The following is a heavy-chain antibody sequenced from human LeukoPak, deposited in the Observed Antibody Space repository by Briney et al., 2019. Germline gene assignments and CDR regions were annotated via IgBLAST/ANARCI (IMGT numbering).Heavy chain of an antibody. CDR3: ARGRIRLWRRIFDY. D-gene: IGHD5-18*01. CDR2: ISYSGTT. CDR1: GCSISSYY. V-gene: IGHV4-59*01. Sequence: AGTLCLTCTASGCSISSYYLNWIRQPPGKGLEWIAYISYSGTTNYNPSLKRRVTISVDRSKNQFSLKVSSVNAADTAVYYCARGRIRLWRRIFDYWGQGTLVTVSS. J-gene: IGHJ4*02.